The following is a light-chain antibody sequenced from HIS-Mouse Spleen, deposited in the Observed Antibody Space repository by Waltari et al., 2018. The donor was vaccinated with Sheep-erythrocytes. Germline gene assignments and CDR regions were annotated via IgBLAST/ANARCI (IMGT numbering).Light chain of an antibody. CDR1: SSDVGSYNL. J-gene: IGLJ3*02. V-gene: IGLV2-23*01. CDR2: EGS. Sequence: QSALTQPASVSGSPGQSITISCTGTSSDVGSYNLVSWYQQHPGKAPKLMIYEGSKRPSAVSHRFSGSKSGTTASLTISGLQAEDEADYYCCSYAGGSTPWVFGGGTKLTVL. CDR3: CSYAGGSTPWV.